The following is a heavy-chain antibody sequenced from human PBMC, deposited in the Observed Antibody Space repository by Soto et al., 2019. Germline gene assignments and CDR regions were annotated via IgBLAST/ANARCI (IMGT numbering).Heavy chain of an antibody. V-gene: IGHV1-69*13. D-gene: IGHD5-18*01. CDR3: ARTYPLQLWLVDLVKFDY. CDR2: IIPIFGTA. Sequence: GASVKVSCKASGGTFSSYAISWVRQAPGQGLEWMGGIIPIFGTANYAQKFQGRVTITADESTSTAYMELSSLRSEDTAVYYCARTYPLQLWLVDLVKFDYWGQGTLVTVSS. CDR1: GGTFSSYA. J-gene: IGHJ4*02.